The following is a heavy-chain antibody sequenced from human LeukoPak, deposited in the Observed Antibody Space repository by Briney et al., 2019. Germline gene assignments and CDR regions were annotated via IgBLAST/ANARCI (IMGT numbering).Heavy chain of an antibody. V-gene: IGHV3-23*01. CDR3: AKDFVVVPGNVNYFDY. CDR2: ISGSGGST. CDR1: GFTFSSYG. D-gene: IGHD2-21*02. J-gene: IGHJ4*02. Sequence: PRGSLRLSCAASGFTFSSYGMSWVRQAPGKGLEWVSAISGSGGSTYYADSVKGRFTVSRDNSKNTLYVQMKSLRAEDTAVYYCAKDFVVVPGNVNYFDYWGQGTLVTVSS.